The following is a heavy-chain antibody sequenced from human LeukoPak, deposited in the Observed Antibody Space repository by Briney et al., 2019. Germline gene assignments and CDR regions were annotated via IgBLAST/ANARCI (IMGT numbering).Heavy chain of an antibody. J-gene: IGHJ4*02. CDR2: ISDPGTDT. D-gene: IGHD2-8*02. CDR3: VKGTGFYWTRGDY. Sequence: PPGGSLRLSCAASGFTFNSYAMSWVRQAPGKGLEWVSCISDPGTDTFYAESVKGRFTISRDNSENTLDLQMHSLRVEDTAVYYCVKGTGFYWTRGDYWGQGTLLTVAS. V-gene: IGHV3-23*01. CDR1: GFTFNSYA.